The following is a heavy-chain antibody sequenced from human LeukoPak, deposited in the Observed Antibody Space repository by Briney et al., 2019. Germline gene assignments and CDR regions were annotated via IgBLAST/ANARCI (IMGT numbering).Heavy chain of an antibody. V-gene: IGHV3-23*01. CDR1: GFTFSSYA. CDR3: AKAYAYLPAATPLDY. Sequence: PGGSLRLSCAASGFTFSSYARSWVRQAPGKGLEWVSAISGSGGSTYYADSVKGRFTISRDNSKNTLYLQMNSLRAEDTAVYYCAKAYAYLPAATPLDYWGQGTLVTVSS. CDR2: ISGSGGST. D-gene: IGHD2-15*01. J-gene: IGHJ4*02.